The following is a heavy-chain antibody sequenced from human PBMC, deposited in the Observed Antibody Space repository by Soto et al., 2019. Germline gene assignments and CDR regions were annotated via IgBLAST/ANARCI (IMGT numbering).Heavy chain of an antibody. D-gene: IGHD2-15*01. V-gene: IGHV3-30*18. CDR1: GFTFSSYG. Sequence: PGGSLRLSCAASGFTFSSYGMHWVRQAPGKGLEWVAVISYDGSNKYYADSVKGRFTISRDNSKNTLYLQMNSLRAEDTAVYYCAKDYCSGGSCYSDDAFDIWGQGTMVTVSS. CDR2: ISYDGSNK. J-gene: IGHJ3*02. CDR3: AKDYCSGGSCYSDDAFDI.